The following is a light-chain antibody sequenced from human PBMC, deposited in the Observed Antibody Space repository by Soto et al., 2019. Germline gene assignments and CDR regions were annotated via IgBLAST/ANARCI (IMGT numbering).Light chain of an antibody. Sequence: DIVLTQSPDSLAVSLGERATINCKSSQSVLYSSDNKNYLAWYQHKPGQPPKLLIYWASTRESGVPDRFSGSGSGTDFSLTINSLQAEDVAVYYCQQYYTTPAFGQGTKVEIK. J-gene: IGKJ1*01. V-gene: IGKV4-1*01. CDR3: QQYYTTPA. CDR2: WAS. CDR1: QSVLYSSDNKNY.